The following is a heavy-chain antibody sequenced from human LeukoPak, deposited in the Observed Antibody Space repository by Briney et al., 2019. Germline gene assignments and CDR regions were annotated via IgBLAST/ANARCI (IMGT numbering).Heavy chain of an antibody. V-gene: IGHV3-74*01. Sequence: GGSLRLSCAASGFTFSRYWMHWVRQAPGKGLVWVSRINCDGSDISYADSVKGRFTISRDNAKNTVYLQMNSLRTEDTAVYYCARGSLGDGSLLVDYWGQGTLVTVSS. CDR1: GFTFSRYW. CDR3: ARGSLGDGSLLVDY. CDR2: INCDGSDI. J-gene: IGHJ4*02. D-gene: IGHD1-26*01.